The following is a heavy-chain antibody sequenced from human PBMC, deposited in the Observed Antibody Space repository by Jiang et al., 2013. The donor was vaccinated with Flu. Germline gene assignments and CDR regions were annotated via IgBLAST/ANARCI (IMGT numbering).Heavy chain of an antibody. V-gene: IGHV3-23*01. Sequence: FSSYAMSWVRQAPGKGLEWVSTFSGSDGSTYYADSVKGRFTISRDNSKNTLYLQMNSLRAEDTAVYYCALGRTEYYYYMDVWGKGTTVTVSS. CDR2: FSGSDGST. CDR3: ALGRTEYYYYMDV. J-gene: IGHJ6*03. D-gene: IGHD7-27*01. CDR1: FSSYA.